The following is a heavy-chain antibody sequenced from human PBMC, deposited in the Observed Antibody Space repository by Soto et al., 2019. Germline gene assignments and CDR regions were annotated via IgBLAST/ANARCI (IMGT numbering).Heavy chain of an antibody. CDR1: GYTFTSYY. D-gene: IGHD2-8*01. CDR2: INPSGGGT. CDR3: ARSRLMVYDAFDI. V-gene: IGHV1-46*01. J-gene: IGHJ3*02. Sequence: QVQLVQSGAEVKKPGASMKVSCKASGYTFTSYYMHWVRQAPGQGLEWMGVINPSGGGTSYAQKFQGRVTMTRDTYTSTVYMELSSLRSEDTAVYYCARSRLMVYDAFDIWGQGTMVTVSS.